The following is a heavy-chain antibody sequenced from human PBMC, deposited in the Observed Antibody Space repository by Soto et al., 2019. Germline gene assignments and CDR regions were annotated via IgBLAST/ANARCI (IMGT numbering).Heavy chain of an antibody. CDR1: GASVVNDGYY. V-gene: IGHV4-61*08. CDR2: ISNSGRT. CDR3: ASDVRGWSRRASDY. J-gene: IGHJ4*02. D-gene: IGHD6-19*01. Sequence: SETLSLTCTVSGASVVNDGYYWSWIRQPPGKGLEWIGYISNSGRTNYNPSLKSRLAISMDMSKNQFSLNLNSVTVADTAVYFCASDVRGWSRRASDYWGLGTLVTGSS.